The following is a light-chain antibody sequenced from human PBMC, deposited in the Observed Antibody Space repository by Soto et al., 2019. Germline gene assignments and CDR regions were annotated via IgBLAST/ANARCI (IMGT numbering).Light chain of an antibody. CDR3: SSYTSSTTEV. Sequence: QSALTQPASVSGSPGQSITISCTGTSSDVGGYNYVSWYQQHPGKAPKLMIYDVSSRPSGVSNRFSGSKSGNTASLTISGRQAEDEADYYCSSYTSSTTEVFGTGTKVTVL. J-gene: IGLJ1*01. CDR2: DVS. V-gene: IGLV2-14*01. CDR1: SSDVGGYNY.